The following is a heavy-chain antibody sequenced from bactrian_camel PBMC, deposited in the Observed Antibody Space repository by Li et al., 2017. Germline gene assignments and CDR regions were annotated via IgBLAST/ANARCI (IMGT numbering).Heavy chain of an antibody. CDR3: VREVIGHTYFAGY. CDR2: CPSDRDST. J-gene: IGHJ4*01. Sequence: HVQLVESGGGLVQPGGSLRLSCAASGFTFSNTWMYWARQAPGKGLEWVSTCPSDRDSTYYADSVKGRFTIPRDNAKNTLYLQMNSLKPEDTAIYSCVREVIGHTYFAGYWGQGTQVTVS. CDR1: GFTFSNTW. D-gene: IGHD2*01. V-gene: IGHV3S1*01.